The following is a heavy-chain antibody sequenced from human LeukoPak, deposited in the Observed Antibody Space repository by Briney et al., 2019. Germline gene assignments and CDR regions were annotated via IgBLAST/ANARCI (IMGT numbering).Heavy chain of an antibody. V-gene: IGHV3-48*04. Sequence: GGSLRLSCAASGFTFSSYSMNWVRQAPGKGLEWVSYISSSSSTIYYADSVKGRFTISRDNAKNSLYLQMNSLRAEDTAVYYCARDEARYSYGPIDYWGQGTLVTVSS. D-gene: IGHD5-18*01. CDR1: GFTFSSYS. CDR3: ARDEARYSYGPIDY. J-gene: IGHJ4*02. CDR2: ISSSSSTI.